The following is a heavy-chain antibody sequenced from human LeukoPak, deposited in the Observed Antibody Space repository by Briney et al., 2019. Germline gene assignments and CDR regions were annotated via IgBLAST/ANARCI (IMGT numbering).Heavy chain of an antibody. CDR2: ISAYNGNT. Sequence: ASVKVSCKASGYTFTSYGISWVRRAPGQGLEWMGWISAYNGNTNYAQKLQGRVTMTTDTSTSTAYMELRSLRSDDTAVYYCAREYQLLYSYYYGMDVWGQGTTVTVSS. CDR3: AREYQLLYSYYYGMDV. D-gene: IGHD2-2*01. CDR1: GYTFTSYG. V-gene: IGHV1-18*01. J-gene: IGHJ6*02.